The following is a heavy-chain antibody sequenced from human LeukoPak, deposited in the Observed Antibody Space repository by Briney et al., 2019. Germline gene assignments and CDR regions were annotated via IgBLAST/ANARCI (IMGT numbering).Heavy chain of an antibody. J-gene: IGHJ4*02. V-gene: IGHV1-69*04. CDR1: GGTFSSYA. CDR2: IIPILGIA. Sequence: GASVKVSFKASGGTFSSYAISWVRQAPGQGLEWMGRIIPILGIANYAQKFQGRVTITADKSTSTAYMELSSLRSEDTAVYYCAREEGYCSGGSCYDVDYWGQGTLVTVSS. D-gene: IGHD2-15*01. CDR3: AREEGYCSGGSCYDVDY.